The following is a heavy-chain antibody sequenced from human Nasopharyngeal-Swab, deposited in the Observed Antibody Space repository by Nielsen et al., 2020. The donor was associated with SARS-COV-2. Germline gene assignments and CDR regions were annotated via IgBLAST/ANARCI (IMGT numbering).Heavy chain of an antibody. CDR2: ISGSGVSS. CDR3: AKETGTTGTPLFDS. CDR1: GFTFSSYV. J-gene: IGHJ4*02. Sequence: GESLKISCAASGFTFSSYVISWVRQASGKGPEWVSGISGSGVSSNYADSVKGRFTISRDNSKNTVYLQMDSLRSEDTATYFCAKETGTTGTPLFDSWGQGTLVTVSS. D-gene: IGHD1/OR15-1a*01. V-gene: IGHV3-23*01.